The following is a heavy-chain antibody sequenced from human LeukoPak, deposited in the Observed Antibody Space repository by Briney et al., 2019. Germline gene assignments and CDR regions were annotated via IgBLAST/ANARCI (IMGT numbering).Heavy chain of an antibody. CDR1: GFTFSSYG. J-gene: IGHJ4*02. CDR2: IWYDGSNK. D-gene: IGHD6-13*01. Sequence: GSLRLSCAASGFTFSSYGMHWVRQAPGKGLEWVAVIWYDGSNKYYADSVKGRFTISRDNSKNTLYLQMNSLRAEDTAVYYCARVGTGYSSSWPVDYWGQGTLVTVSS. V-gene: IGHV3-33*01. CDR3: ARVGTGYSSSWPVDY.